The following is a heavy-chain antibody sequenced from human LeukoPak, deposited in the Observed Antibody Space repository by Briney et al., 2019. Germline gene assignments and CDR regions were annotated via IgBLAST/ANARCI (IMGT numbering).Heavy chain of an antibody. CDR3: ATSGYPYNAFDI. CDR2: INPNSGGT. V-gene: IGHV1-2*02. D-gene: IGHD3-22*01. Sequence: ASVKVSCKASGYTFTGYYMHWVRQAPGQGLEWMGWINPNSGGTNYAQRFRGRVTMTRDTSISTAYMDLSRLRSDDTAVYHCATSGYPYNAFDIWGQGTMVTVSS. CDR1: GYTFTGYY. J-gene: IGHJ3*02.